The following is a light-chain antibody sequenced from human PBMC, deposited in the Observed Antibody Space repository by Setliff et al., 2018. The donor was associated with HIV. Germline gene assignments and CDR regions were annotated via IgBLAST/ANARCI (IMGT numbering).Light chain of an antibody. V-gene: IGKV4-1*01. Sequence: DIVMTQSPDSLTVSLGERATINCKSSKSLLSSSNNKNYLTWYQQKPGQPPKLLIYWASTRESGVPDRFSGSGSGTDFTLTISSLQAEDVAIYYCQQYSATPLTVGGGTKVDIK. CDR2: WAS. J-gene: IGKJ4*01. CDR1: KSLLSSSNNKNY. CDR3: QQYSATPLT.